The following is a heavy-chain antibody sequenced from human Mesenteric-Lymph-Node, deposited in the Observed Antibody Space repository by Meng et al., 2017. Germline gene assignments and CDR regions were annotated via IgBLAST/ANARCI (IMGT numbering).Heavy chain of an antibody. J-gene: IGHJ4*02. V-gene: IGHV3-48*03. D-gene: IGHD5-12*01. CDR1: GFTFSSYE. Sequence: GGSLRLSCTASGFTFSSYEMNWVRQAPGKGLEWISYISDSGANIDYADSVKGPFTIPRDDGKDSLYLQMNSLRGEDTAVYYPARALGRYSGYDFDYWAQGTLVTVSS. CDR2: ISDSGANI. CDR3: ARALGRYSGYDFDY.